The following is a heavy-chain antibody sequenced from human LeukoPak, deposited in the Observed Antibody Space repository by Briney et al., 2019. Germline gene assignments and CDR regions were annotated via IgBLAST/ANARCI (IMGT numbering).Heavy chain of an antibody. V-gene: IGHV3-23*01. Sequence: PGGSLRLSCAASGFTFSSYAMSWVRQAPGKGLEWVSAISGSGGSTYYADSVKGRFTISRDNSKNTLYLRMNSLRAEDTAVYYCAKVGYCSGGSCYDYWGQGTLVTVSS. J-gene: IGHJ4*02. CDR2: ISGSGGST. D-gene: IGHD2-15*01. CDR3: AKVGYCSGGSCYDY. CDR1: GFTFSSYA.